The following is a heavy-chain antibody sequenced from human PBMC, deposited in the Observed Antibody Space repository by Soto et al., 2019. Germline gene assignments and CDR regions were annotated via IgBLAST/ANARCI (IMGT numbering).Heavy chain of an antibody. CDR2: INPNSGGT. Sequence: QVQLVQSGAEVKKPGASVKVSCKASGYTFTGCYMHWVRQAPGQGLEWMGWINPNSGGTNYAQKFQGWVTMTRDTSISTAYMELRRLRSDDTAVYYCARNRIQLWGYYGMDVWGQGTTVTVSS. V-gene: IGHV1-2*04. J-gene: IGHJ6*02. CDR1: GYTFTGCY. CDR3: ARNRIQLWGYYGMDV. D-gene: IGHD5-18*01.